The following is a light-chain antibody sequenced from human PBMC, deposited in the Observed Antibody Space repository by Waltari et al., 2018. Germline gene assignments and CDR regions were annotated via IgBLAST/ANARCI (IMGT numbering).Light chain of an antibody. CDR3: QQYYNYPCT. CDR2: AAS. J-gene: IGKJ2*02. Sequence: AIRITQSPSSLSASTGDRVTITCRASQGISSYLAWYQQKPGKAPRLLIYAASTLQSGVPARFSGSGSGTDFTLTISCLESEDFATYYCQQYYNYPCTFGQGTKLEIK. CDR1: QGISSY. V-gene: IGKV1-8*01.